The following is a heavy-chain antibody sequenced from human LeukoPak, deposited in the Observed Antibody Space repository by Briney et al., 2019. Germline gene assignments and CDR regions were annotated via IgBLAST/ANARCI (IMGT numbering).Heavy chain of an antibody. CDR3: TRVNLRGSQYNWFDP. CDR2: ITPVIDSA. Sequence: SVKVSCKTSGGTFRSHIFSWVRQAPGQGLEWMGRITPVIDSAKYAQKFQDRITITADTSTGTAYLHLSSLASEDTAIYYCTRVNLRGSQYNWFDPWGQGTLVTVSS. D-gene: IGHD1-26*01. V-gene: IGHV1-69*08. J-gene: IGHJ5*02. CDR1: GGTFRSHI.